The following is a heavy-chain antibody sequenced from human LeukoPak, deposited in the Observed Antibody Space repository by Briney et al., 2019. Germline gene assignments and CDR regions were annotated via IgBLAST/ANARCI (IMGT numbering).Heavy chain of an antibody. CDR1: GGSISSSSYY. J-gene: IGHJ5*02. CDR3: ARERDPVFLNQGPSWFDP. D-gene: IGHD1-14*01. V-gene: IGHV4-39*07. CDR2: IYCSGST. Sequence: PSETLSLTCTVSGGSISSSSYYWGWIRQPPGKGLEWIGSIYCSGSTYYNPSPKGRVTISVDTSKNQFSLKLSSVTAADTAVYYCARERDPVFLNQGPSWFDPWGQGTLVTVSS.